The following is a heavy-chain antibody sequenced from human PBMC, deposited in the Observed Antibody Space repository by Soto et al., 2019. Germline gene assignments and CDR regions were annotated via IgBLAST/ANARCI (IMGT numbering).Heavy chain of an antibody. V-gene: IGHV1-46*01. CDR1: GYTFTSYY. D-gene: IGHD4-17*01. CDR3: AREVTTVTRCFDY. Sequence: QVQLVQSGAEVKKPGASVKVSCKASGYTFTSYYMHWVRQAPGQGLEWLGIINSSGGSTDYAQKFQGRVTMTRDTATSTGYMELSSLRSEDTAVYYCAREVTTVTRCFDYWGQGTLVTVSS. J-gene: IGHJ4*02. CDR2: INSSGGST.